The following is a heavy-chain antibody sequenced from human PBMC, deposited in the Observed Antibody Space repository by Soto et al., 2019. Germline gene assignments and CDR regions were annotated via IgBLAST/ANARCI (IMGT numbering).Heavy chain of an antibody. D-gene: IGHD3-10*01. J-gene: IGHJ6*02. Sequence: EEQLVESGGTLVQPGRSLRLSCAASGFTFGDYAMHWVRQAPGKGLEWVSGINWNSGNIWYADSVKGRFTISRDKSKNSIYLQMDSLRGEDTALYYCAKDGFPFSYDYGLEVWGQGTSVTVSS. CDR3: AKDGFPFSYDYGLEV. CDR1: GFTFGDYA. CDR2: INWNSGNI. V-gene: IGHV3-9*01.